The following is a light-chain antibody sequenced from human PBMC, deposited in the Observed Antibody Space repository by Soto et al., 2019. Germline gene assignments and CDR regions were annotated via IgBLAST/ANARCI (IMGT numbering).Light chain of an antibody. CDR3: CSYAGSSTFVWI. J-gene: IGLJ2*01. V-gene: IGLV2-23*03. Sequence: QLVLTQPASVSGSPGQSITISCTGTSSDVGSYNLVSWYQQHPGKAPKLMIYEGSKRPSGVSNRFSGSKSGNTASLTISGLQAEDEADYYCCSYAGSSTFVWIFGGGTKLTVL. CDR2: EGS. CDR1: SSDVGSYNL.